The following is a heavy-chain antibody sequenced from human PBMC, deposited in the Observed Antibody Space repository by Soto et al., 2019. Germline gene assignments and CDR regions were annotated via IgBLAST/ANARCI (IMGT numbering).Heavy chain of an antibody. J-gene: IGHJ6*02. CDR3: ARVIGGYRSGNYYSYGMDV. CDR1: GFTFTSYS. D-gene: IGHD1-26*01. V-gene: IGHV3-21*01. Sequence: EVQLVESGGGLVKPGGSLRISCAASGFTFTSYSMNWVRQTPGKGLEWVSSISRGSDYIHYADSLKGRFTISRDNAKNSMYLQMNSLRDEDTAVYYCARVIGGYRSGNYYSYGMDVWGQGTTVTVSS. CDR2: ISRGSDYI.